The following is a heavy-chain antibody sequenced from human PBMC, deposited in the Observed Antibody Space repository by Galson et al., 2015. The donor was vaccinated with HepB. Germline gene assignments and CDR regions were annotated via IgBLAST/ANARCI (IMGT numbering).Heavy chain of an antibody. CDR1: GFAFDTHA. Sequence: SLRLSCAASGFAFDTHAMSWVRRAPGRGLEWTSVISGNGDSPFYEDSVKGRFTVSRDNSNNMLYLQMNGLRAEDAGLYFCAKGYGLFDSWGQGILVTVSS. J-gene: IGHJ5*01. D-gene: IGHD5-18*01. V-gene: IGHV3-23*01. CDR3: AKGYGLFDS. CDR2: ISGNGDSP.